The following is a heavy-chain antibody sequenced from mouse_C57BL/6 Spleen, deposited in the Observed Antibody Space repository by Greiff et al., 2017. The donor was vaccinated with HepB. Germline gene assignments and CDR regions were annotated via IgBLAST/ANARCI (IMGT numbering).Heavy chain of an antibody. Sequence: LQQSEGGLVQPGSSMKLSCTASGFTFSDYYMAWVRQVPEKGLEWVANINYDGSSTYYLDSLKSRFIISRDNAKNILYLQMSSLKSEDTATYYCARDGYYFDYWGQGTTLTVSS. V-gene: IGHV5-16*01. CDR1: GFTFSDYY. J-gene: IGHJ2*01. CDR3: ARDGYYFDY. CDR2: INYDGSST.